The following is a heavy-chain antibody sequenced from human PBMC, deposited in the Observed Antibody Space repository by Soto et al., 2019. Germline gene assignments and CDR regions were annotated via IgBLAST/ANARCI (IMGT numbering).Heavy chain of an antibody. CDR3: AKDPCIVGATTDDY. V-gene: IGHV3-30*18. D-gene: IGHD1-26*01. J-gene: IGHJ4*02. CDR2: ILYDGSKK. CDR1: GCTFSSYA. Sequence: QVQLVESGGGVVQPGRSLRLSCAASGCTFSSYAMHWVRQAPGKGLEWVGVILYDGSKKYYADSVKGRFTISRDNSKNTLYLQMNSLRAEDTAVYYCAKDPCIVGATTDDYWGQGTLVTVSS.